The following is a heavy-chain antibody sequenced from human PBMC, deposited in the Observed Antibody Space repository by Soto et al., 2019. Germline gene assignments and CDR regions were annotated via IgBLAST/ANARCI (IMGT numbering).Heavy chain of an antibody. CDR2: IYFRGNA. Sequence: QLQLQESGPGLVKPSETLSLTCSVSDDSINSDKYYWGWIRQPPGKGLEWIGSIYFRGNANYNPSLQTAVTISLDKSKSQFPLKLNSVTAADSAVYFCARLEGLAAISYYFDFWGPGALVTVSS. D-gene: IGHD3-9*01. CDR3: ARLEGLAAISYYFDF. CDR1: DDSINSDKYY. V-gene: IGHV4-39*01. J-gene: IGHJ4*02.